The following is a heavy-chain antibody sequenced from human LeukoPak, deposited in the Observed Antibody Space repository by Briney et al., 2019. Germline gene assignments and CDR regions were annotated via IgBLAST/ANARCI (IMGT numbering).Heavy chain of an antibody. D-gene: IGHD3-22*01. CDR1: GYTFTSHY. V-gene: IGHV1-46*01. CDR3: ARDRYYDSSGYRTFDY. Sequence: GASVKVSCKASGYTFTSHYMHWVRQAPGQGLEWMGRINPSGGSTTYAQRFQGRVTMTRDTSTSTVYMELSSLRSEDTAVYYCARDRYYDSSGYRTFDYWGQGTLVTVSS. CDR2: INPSGGST. J-gene: IGHJ4*02.